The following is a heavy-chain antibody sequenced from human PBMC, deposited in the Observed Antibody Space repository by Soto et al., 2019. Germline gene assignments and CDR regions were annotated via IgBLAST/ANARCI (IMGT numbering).Heavy chain of an antibody. CDR1: GFTFSTYA. V-gene: IGHV3-30*14. J-gene: IGHJ4*02. D-gene: IGHD3-22*01. CDR3: ARDRSMIVVVPGY. CDR2: ISFDGSNE. Sequence: QVQLVESGGGVVQPGRSLRLSCAASGFTFSTYAMHWVRQAPGKGLEWVALISFDGSNEYYADSVKGRLTISRDNSKNTVYLQMNSLRPEDTAVYYCARDRSMIVVVPGYWGQGTLVTVSS.